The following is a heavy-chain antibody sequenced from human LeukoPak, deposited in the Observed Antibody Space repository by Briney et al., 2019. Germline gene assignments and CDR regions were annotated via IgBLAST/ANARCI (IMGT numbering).Heavy chain of an antibody. J-gene: IGHJ5*02. CDR1: GFTFSSYS. Sequence: PGGSLRLSCAASGFTFSSYSMNWVRQAPGKGLEWVSYISSSSSTIYYADSVKGRFTISRDNAKNSLYLQMNSLRAEDTAVYYCARVLLLYCSSTSCPIFDPWGQGTLVTVSS. CDR2: ISSSSSTI. V-gene: IGHV3-48*01. D-gene: IGHD2-2*01. CDR3: ARVLLLYCSSTSCPIFDP.